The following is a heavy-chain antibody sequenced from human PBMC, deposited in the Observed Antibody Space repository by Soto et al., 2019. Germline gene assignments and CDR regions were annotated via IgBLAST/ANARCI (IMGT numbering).Heavy chain of an antibody. CDR2: IYYSGST. J-gene: IGHJ6*03. CDR3: ARSSRGGRYYYYYYMDV. CDR1: GGSISSGGYY. D-gene: IGHD3-10*01. V-gene: IGHV4-31*03. Sequence: QVQLQESGPGLVKPSQTLSLTCTVSGGSISSGGYYWSWIRQHPGKGLEWIGYIYYSGSTYYNPSLKSRVTRSVDTSNNQFSLKLSSVTAADTAVYYCARSSRGGRYYYYYYMDVWGKGTTVTVSS.